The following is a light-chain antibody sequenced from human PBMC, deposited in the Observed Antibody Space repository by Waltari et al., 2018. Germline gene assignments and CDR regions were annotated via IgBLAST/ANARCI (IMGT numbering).Light chain of an antibody. Sequence: QSALTQPPSASGSPGQSVTISCTGTSSDVGGYNYVSWYQQHPGKAPKLMIYEVSKRPSGVPDRFSGSKAGSTASLTVSGLQAEDEADYYCCSFAGSHIYVFGTATKVTVL. J-gene: IGLJ1*01. CDR1: SSDVGGYNY. CDR2: EVS. CDR3: CSFAGSHIYV. V-gene: IGLV2-8*01.